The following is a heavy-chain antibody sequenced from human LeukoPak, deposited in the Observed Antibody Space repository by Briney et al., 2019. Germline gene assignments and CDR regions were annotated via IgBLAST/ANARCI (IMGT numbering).Heavy chain of an antibody. CDR1: GFTFSTFA. J-gene: IGHJ6*03. V-gene: IGHV3-23*01. CDR2: IFPSGGEI. D-gene: IGHD3-10*01. CDR3: VLVVRAVILHYYMDV. Sequence: PGGSLRLSCAASGFTFSTFAMIWVRQPPGKGLEWVSSIFPSGGEIHYADSVRGRFTISRDNSKSTLSLQMNSLRAEDTAVYYCVLVVRAVILHYYMDVWGKGTTVTVSS.